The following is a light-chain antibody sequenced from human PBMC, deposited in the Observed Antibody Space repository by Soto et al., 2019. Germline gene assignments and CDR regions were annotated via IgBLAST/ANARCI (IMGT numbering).Light chain of an antibody. V-gene: IGKV3-20*01. CDR2: GAS. J-gene: IGKJ2*01. CDR3: QYYGTSGYT. CDR1: QSVSSSY. Sequence: EIVLTQSPGTLSLSPGERATLSCRASQSVSSSYLAWYQQKPGQAPRLLIYGASSRATGIPDRFSGNGSGTAFTLNISRLEPEDVAVYYCQYYGTSGYTVGQGPKLEIK.